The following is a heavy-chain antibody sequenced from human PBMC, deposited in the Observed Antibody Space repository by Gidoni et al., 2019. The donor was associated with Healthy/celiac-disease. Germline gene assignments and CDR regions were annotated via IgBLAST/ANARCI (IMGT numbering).Heavy chain of an antibody. CDR1: GDSVSSNSAA. J-gene: IGHJ3*02. Sequence: QVQLQQSGPGLVKPSQTLSPTCAISGDSVSSNSAAWNWIRQSPSRGLEWLGRTYYRSKWYNDYAVSVKSRITINPDTSKNQFSLQLNSVTPEDTAVYYCARGGYCSGGSCYSDAFDIWGQGTMVTVSS. V-gene: IGHV6-1*01. CDR2: TYYRSKWYN. D-gene: IGHD2-15*01. CDR3: ARGGYCSGGSCYSDAFDI.